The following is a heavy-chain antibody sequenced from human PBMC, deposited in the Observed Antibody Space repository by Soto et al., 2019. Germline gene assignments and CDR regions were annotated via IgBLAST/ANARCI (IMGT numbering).Heavy chain of an antibody. D-gene: IGHD3-16*02. CDR1: GGSFSGYY. V-gene: IGHV4-34*01. CDR2: INYSGST. CDR3: ARLGLHLGELSLWETYYYMDV. Sequence: SETLSLTCAVYGGSFSGYYWSWIRQPPGKGLEWIGEINYSGSTNYNPSLKSRVTISVDTSKNQFSLKLSSVTAADTAVYYCARLGLHLGELSLWETYYYMDVWGKGTTVTVSS. J-gene: IGHJ6*03.